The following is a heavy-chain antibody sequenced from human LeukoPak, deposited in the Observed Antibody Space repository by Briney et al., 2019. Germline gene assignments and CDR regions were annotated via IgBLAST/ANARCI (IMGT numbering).Heavy chain of an antibody. Sequence: SETLSLTCAVYGGSFSGYYWSWIRQPPGKGLEWIGEINHSGSTNYNPSLTSRVTISLDKSKNQFSLKLSSVTAADTAVYYCARPTTGAFDIWGQGAMVTVSS. J-gene: IGHJ3*02. CDR2: INHSGST. D-gene: IGHD4-11*01. CDR1: GGSFSGYY. V-gene: IGHV4-34*01. CDR3: ARPTTGAFDI.